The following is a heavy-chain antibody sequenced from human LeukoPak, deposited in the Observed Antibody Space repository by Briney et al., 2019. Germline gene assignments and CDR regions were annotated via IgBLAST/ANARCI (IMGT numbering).Heavy chain of an antibody. V-gene: IGHV4-34*01. CDR1: GGSFSGYY. CDR2: INHSGST. CDR3: ARGLVAVAGRGGYGY. J-gene: IGHJ4*02. Sequence: SETLSLTCAVYGGSFSGYYWSWIRQPPGKGLEWIGEINHSGSTNYNPSLKSRVTISVDTSKNQFSLKPSSVTAADTAVYYCARGLVAVAGRGGYGYWGQGTLVTVSS. D-gene: IGHD6-19*01.